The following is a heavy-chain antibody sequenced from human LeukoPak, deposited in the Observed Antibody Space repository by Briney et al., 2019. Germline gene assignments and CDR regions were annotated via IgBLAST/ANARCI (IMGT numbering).Heavy chain of an antibody. D-gene: IGHD4-23*01. J-gene: IGHJ4*02. CDR2: MNPNSGNT. Sequence: ASVKVSFKASGYTFTGYYMHWVRQATGQGLEWMGWMNPNSGNTGYAQKFQGRVTITRNTSISTAYMELSSLRSEDTAVYYCARDANDYGGNSGGYYFDYWGQGTLVTVSS. CDR1: GYTFTGYY. CDR3: ARDANDYGGNSGGYYFDY. V-gene: IGHV1-8*03.